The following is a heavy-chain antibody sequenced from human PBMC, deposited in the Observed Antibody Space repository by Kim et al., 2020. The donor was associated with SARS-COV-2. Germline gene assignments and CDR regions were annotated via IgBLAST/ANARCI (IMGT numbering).Heavy chain of an antibody. D-gene: IGHD3-22*01. J-gene: IGHJ4*02. CDR1: GGTFSSYA. V-gene: IGHV1-69*13. CDR3: ARDVIPLYYYDSSGPKGPFGY. Sequence: SVKVSCKASGGTFSSYAISWVRQAPGQGLEWMGGIIPIFGTANYAQKFQGRVTITADESTSTAYMELSSLRSEDTAVYYCARDVIPLYYYDSSGPKGPFGYWGQGTLVTVSS. CDR2: IIPIFGTA.